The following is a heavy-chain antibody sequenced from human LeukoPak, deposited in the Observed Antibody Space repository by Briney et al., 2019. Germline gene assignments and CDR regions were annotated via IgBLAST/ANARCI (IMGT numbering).Heavy chain of an antibody. CDR2: ISGSGGST. D-gene: IGHD6-6*01. J-gene: IGHJ4*02. CDR3: AKGYRYSSSSNYFDY. Sequence: PGGSLRLSCAASGFTVSSNYMNWVRRAPGKGLEWVSAISGSGGSTYYADSVKGRFTISRDNSKNTLYLQMNSLRAEDTAVYYCAKGYRYSSSSNYFDYWGQGTLVTVSS. CDR1: GFTVSSNY. V-gene: IGHV3-23*01.